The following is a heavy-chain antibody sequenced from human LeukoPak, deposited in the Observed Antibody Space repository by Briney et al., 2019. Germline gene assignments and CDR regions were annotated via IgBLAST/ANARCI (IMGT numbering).Heavy chain of an antibody. CDR3: ARDSTYGSGSYYNWFDP. D-gene: IGHD3-10*01. J-gene: IGHJ5*02. CDR1: GGSISSYY. Sequence: ASETLSLTCTVSGGSISSYYWSWIRQPAGTALEWIGRIYTSGTITYNPSLKSRVTISVDTSKNQFSLKLSSVTAADTAVYYCARDSTYGSGSYYNWFDPWGQGTLVTVSS. CDR2: IYTSGTI. V-gene: IGHV4-4*07.